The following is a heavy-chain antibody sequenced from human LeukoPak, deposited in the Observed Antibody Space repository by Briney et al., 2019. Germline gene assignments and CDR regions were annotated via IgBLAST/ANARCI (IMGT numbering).Heavy chain of an antibody. J-gene: IGHJ5*02. CDR2: IYYSGST. D-gene: IGHD2-2*01. V-gene: IGHV4-39*01. CDR3: AYQPLLSWFDP. Sequence: SETLSLTCTVSGGYISSSSYYWGWIRQPPGKGLEWIGSIYYSGSTYYNPSLKSRVTISVDTSKNQFSLKLSSVTAADTAVYYCAYQPLLSWFDPWGQGTLVTVSS. CDR1: GGYISSSSYY.